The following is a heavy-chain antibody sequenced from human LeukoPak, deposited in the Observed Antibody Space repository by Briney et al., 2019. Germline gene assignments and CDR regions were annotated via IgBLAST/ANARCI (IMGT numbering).Heavy chain of an antibody. J-gene: IGHJ4*02. CDR3: ARGTTFFDY. D-gene: IGHD1-1*01. CDR2: IYHSGST. Sequence: PSETLSLTCAVSGYSISSCYYWGWIRQPPGKGLEWIGSIYHSGSTYYNPSLKSRVTISVDTSKNQFSLKLSSVTAADTAVYYCARGTTFFDYWGQGTLVTVSS. CDR1: GYSISSCYY. V-gene: IGHV4-38-2*01.